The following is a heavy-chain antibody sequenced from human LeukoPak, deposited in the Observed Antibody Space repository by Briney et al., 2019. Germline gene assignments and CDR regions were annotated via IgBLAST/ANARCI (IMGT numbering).Heavy chain of an antibody. CDR3: ARSPRDYGGKSRRGAFDI. CDR1: GGTISSYA. J-gene: IGHJ3*02. V-gene: IGHV1-69*05. CDR2: IIPIFGTA. D-gene: IGHD4-23*01. Sequence: PGASVKVSCKASGGTISSYAISWVRQAPGQGLEWMGGIIPIFGTANYAQKFQGRVTITTDESTSTAYMELSSLRSEDTAVYYCARSPRDYGGKSRRGAFDIWGQGTMVTVSS.